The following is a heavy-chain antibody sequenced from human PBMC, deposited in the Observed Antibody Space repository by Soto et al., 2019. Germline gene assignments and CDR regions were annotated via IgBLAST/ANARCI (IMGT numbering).Heavy chain of an antibody. CDR2: INHSGST. CDR1: GGSFSGYY. Sequence: SETLSLTCAVYGGSFSGYYWSWIRQPPGKGLEWIGEINHSGSTNYNPSLKSRVTISVDTSKNQFSLKLSSVTAADTAVYYCARDIVVVPAAIWANYYYYGMDVWGQGTTVTV. V-gene: IGHV4-34*01. CDR3: ARDIVVVPAAIWANYYYYGMDV. D-gene: IGHD2-2*01. J-gene: IGHJ6*02.